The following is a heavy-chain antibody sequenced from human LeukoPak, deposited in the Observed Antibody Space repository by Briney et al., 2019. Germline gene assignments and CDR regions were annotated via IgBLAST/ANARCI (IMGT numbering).Heavy chain of an antibody. CDR1: GYTFTRYY. Sequence: GASVKVSCKASGYTFTRYYMHWVRQAPGQGLEWMGIINSSGDSTSYAQKFQGRVTMTRDTSTSTVYMELSSLRSEDTAVYYCARDSAAGGYSSGWYGLGWYFDLWGRGTLVTVSS. CDR3: ARDSAAGGYSSGWYGLGWYFDL. V-gene: IGHV1-46*01. J-gene: IGHJ2*01. CDR2: INSSGDST. D-gene: IGHD6-19*01.